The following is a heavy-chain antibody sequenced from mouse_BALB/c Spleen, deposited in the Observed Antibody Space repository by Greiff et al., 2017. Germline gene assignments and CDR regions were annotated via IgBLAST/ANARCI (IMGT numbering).Heavy chain of an antibody. CDR3: ARQGTVVAPYYFDY. V-gene: IGHV5-6*01. CDR1: GFTFSSYG. Sequence: EVKLMESGGDLVKPGGSLKLSCAASGFTFSSYGMSWVRQTPDKRLEWVATISSGGSYTYYPDSVKGRFTISRDNAKNTLYLQMSSLKSEDTAMYYCARQGTVVAPYYFDYWGQGTLVTVSA. J-gene: IGHJ3*01. D-gene: IGHD1-1*01. CDR2: ISSGGSYT.